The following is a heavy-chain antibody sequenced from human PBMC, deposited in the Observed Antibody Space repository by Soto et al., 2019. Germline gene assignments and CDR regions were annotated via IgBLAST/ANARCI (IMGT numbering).Heavy chain of an antibody. Sequence: QVQLVESGGAWAKPGGSLRLSCAVSGFTFSDYFMTWIRQAPGKGLEWVSYIRSSDRFTNHADSVKGRFTISRDNANNSLSLEMNDLRAEDTAVYFCVRVEHDGSYFDYWGQGTLVTVSS. D-gene: IGHD3-10*01. CDR3: VRVEHDGSYFDY. J-gene: IGHJ4*02. CDR2: IRSSDRFT. V-gene: IGHV3-11*06. CDR1: GFTFSDYF.